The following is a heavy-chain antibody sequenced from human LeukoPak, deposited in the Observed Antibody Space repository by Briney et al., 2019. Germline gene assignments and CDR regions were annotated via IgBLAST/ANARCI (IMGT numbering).Heavy chain of an antibody. D-gene: IGHD6-13*01. J-gene: IGHJ3*02. Sequence: NPGGSLRLSCAASGFTFSSYSMNWVRQAPGKGLEWVSSISSSSSYIYYADSVKGRFTISRDNAKNSLYLQMNSLRAEDTAVYYCAIAGIAAAGPKGNAFGIWGQGTMVTVSS. V-gene: IGHV3-21*01. CDR2: ISSSSSYI. CDR1: GFTFSSYS. CDR3: AIAGIAAAGPKGNAFGI.